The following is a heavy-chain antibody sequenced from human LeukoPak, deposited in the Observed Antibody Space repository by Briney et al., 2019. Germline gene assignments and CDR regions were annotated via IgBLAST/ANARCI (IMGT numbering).Heavy chain of an antibody. CDR1: GFTFITYG. D-gene: IGHD6-19*01. Sequence: GGSLRLSCAASGFTFITYGIHWVRQAPGKGLEWVAVISYGDGRAKFYADSVKGRFTISRDNSKNTLYLQMNSLSAEDTAVYYCARKAVTGSGPAHFDYLVQGTMVTVSS. CDR2: ISYGDGRAK. V-gene: IGHV3-30*03. J-gene: IGHJ4*02. CDR3: ARKAVTGSGPAHFDY.